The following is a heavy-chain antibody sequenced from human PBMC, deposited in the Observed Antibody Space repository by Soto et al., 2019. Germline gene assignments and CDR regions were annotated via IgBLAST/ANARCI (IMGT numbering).Heavy chain of an antibody. J-gene: IGHJ6*02. Sequence: LRLSCAASGFTFSSYWMHWVRQAPGKGLVWVSRINGDGSSTSYADSVKGRFTISRDNAKNTLYLQMNSLRAEDTAVYYCAMLPGDEVYYYYGMDVWGQGTRSPSP. CDR1: GFTFSSYW. V-gene: IGHV3-74*01. CDR3: AMLPGDEVYYYYGMDV. CDR2: INGDGSST.